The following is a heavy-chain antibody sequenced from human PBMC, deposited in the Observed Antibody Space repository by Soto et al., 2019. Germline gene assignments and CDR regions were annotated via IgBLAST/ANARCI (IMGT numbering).Heavy chain of an antibody. CDR2: IYYSGST. V-gene: IGHV4-31*03. Sequence: SETLSLTCTVSGASISSGGYYWTWIRQHPGKGLEWIGYIYYSGSTYYNPSLKSRVTMSVDTSKNQFSLKLSSVTAVDTAVYYCARKNGVLDAFDIWGQGTMVTVSS. CDR3: ARKNGVLDAFDI. J-gene: IGHJ3*02. D-gene: IGHD4-17*01. CDR1: GASISSGGYY.